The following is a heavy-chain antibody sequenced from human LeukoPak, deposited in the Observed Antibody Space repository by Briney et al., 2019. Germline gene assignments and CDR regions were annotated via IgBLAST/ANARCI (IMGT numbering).Heavy chain of an antibody. V-gene: IGHV3-30*03. CDR1: GFTFSRHG. CDR2: ISNDGSRK. Sequence: GGSLRLSCAPSGFTFSRHGMHWVRQAPGKGLEWVAIISNDGSRKYYAHSVEGRFTISRDNSKNTLYLQMDSLRAEDTAVYYCARDYLMGGTTGKAFDIWGQGTMVTISS. CDR3: ARDYLMGGTTGKAFDI. D-gene: IGHD1-26*01. J-gene: IGHJ3*02.